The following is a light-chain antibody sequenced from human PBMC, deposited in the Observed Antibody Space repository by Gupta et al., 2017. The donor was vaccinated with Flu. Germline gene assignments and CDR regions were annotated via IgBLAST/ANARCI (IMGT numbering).Light chain of an antibody. V-gene: IGLV2-14*01. Sequence: SITISCTGTSSDVGGYNYVSWYQQHPGKAPKLMIYEVSNRLSGVSNRFSGPKSGNTASLTISGLQAEDEADYYCSSYTSSSTLVFGGGTKLTVL. CDR3: SSYTSSSTLV. CDR1: SSDVGGYNY. J-gene: IGLJ2*01. CDR2: EVS.